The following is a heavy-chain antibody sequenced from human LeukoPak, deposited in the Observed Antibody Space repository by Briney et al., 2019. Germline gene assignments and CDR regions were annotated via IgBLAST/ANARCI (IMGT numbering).Heavy chain of an antibody. D-gene: IGHD4-11*01. CDR1: GFTFSSYS. CDR2: ISSSSSYI. V-gene: IGHV3-21*01. Sequence: KTGGSLRLSCAASGFTFSSYSMNWVRQALGKGLEWVSSISSSSSYIYYADSVKGRFTISRDNAKNSLYPRMNSLRAEDTAVYYCARTTVFAFDIWGQGTMVTVSS. J-gene: IGHJ3*02. CDR3: ARTTVFAFDI.